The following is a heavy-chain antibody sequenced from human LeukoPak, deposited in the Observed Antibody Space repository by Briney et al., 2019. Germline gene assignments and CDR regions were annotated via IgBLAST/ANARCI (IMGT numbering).Heavy chain of an antibody. CDR3: ARDVHYYDSSGYHIDYFDY. D-gene: IGHD3-22*01. Sequence: SETLSLTCTVSGGSISSYYWSWIRQPPGKGLEWIGYIYYSGSTNYNPSLKSRVTISVDTSKNQFSLKLSSVTAADTAVYYCARDVHYYDSSGYHIDYFDYWGQGTLVTVSS. V-gene: IGHV4-59*01. J-gene: IGHJ4*02. CDR1: GGSISSYY. CDR2: IYYSGST.